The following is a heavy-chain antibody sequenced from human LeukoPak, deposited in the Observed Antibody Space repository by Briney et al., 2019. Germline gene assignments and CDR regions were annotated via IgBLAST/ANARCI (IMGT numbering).Heavy chain of an antibody. Sequence: GASVKVPCKASGYTFTVYFMHWVRQAPGQGLEWMGWINPNSGGTNYEQKFQGRVTMTRDTSISTAYMGLSRLRSDDTAVYYCARELNYDSSGYYFDYWGQGTLVTVSS. CDR1: GYTFTVYF. V-gene: IGHV1-2*02. CDR2: INPNSGGT. J-gene: IGHJ4*02. D-gene: IGHD3-22*01. CDR3: ARELNYDSSGYYFDY.